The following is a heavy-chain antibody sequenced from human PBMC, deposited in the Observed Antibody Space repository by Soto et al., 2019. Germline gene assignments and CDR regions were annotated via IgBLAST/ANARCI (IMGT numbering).Heavy chain of an antibody. Sequence: EVQLVESGGGFVQPGGSLRLSCAASGFTFSSCDMHWVRQVTGRGLEWVSVITNTGGDTLYADSVKGRFTISRDNSKNTLYLQMNSLRAEDTAIYYCARASGESYPGSRVFDSWGQGTRVTVSS. J-gene: IGHJ4*02. CDR2: ITNTGGDT. CDR3: ARASGESYPGSRVFDS. D-gene: IGHD3-10*01. CDR1: GFTFSSCD. V-gene: IGHV3-23*04.